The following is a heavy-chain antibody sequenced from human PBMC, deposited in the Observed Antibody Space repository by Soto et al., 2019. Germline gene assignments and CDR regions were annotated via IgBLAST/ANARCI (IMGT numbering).Heavy chain of an antibody. CDR3: THTDSPGGQFYYMDV. D-gene: IGHD2-21*01. V-gene: IGHV2-5*02. CDR2: LWWDDDK. CDR1: GFSLTTSGVG. Sequence: QITLRESGPTLVKPTQTLTLTCTFSGFSLTTSGVGVGWIRQPPGKALEWLALLWWDDDKRYSPSLQSRLTITRDTSKNQVVLTMTNMDPVDTATYYCTHTDSPGGQFYYMDVWGKGTSVTVSS. J-gene: IGHJ6*03.